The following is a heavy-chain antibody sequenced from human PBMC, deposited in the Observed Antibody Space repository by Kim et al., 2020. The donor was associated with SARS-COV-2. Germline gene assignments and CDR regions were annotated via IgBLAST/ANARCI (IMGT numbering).Heavy chain of an antibody. V-gene: IGHV3-49*03. CDR2: IRSKAYGGTT. CDR3: TREWREDILTGYYEGGNGY. CDR1: GFTFGDYA. D-gene: IGHD3-9*01. Sequence: GGSLRLSCTASGFTFGDYAMSWFRQAPGKGLEWVGFIRSKAYGGTTEYAASVKGRFTISRDDSKSIAYLQMNSLKTEDTAVYYCTREWREDILTGYYEGGNGYWGQGTLVTVSS. J-gene: IGHJ4*02.